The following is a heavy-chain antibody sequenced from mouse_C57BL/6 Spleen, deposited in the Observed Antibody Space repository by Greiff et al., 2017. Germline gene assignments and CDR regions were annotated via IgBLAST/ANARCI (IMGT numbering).Heavy chain of an antibody. CDR3: ARANWDGEGFAY. Sequence: VQLQQSGAELVKPGASVKLSCKASGYTFTSYWMQWVKQRPGQGLEWIGEIDPSDSYTNYNQKFKGKATLTVDTSTSTAYMQLSSLTSEDSAVYYCARANWDGEGFAYWGQGTLVTVSA. D-gene: IGHD4-1*01. CDR1: GYTFTSYW. V-gene: IGHV1-50*01. J-gene: IGHJ3*01. CDR2: IDPSDSYT.